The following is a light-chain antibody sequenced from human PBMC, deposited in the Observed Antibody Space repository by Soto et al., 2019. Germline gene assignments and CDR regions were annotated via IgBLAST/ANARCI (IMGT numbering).Light chain of an antibody. CDR2: WAS. Sequence: DIVMTQSPDSLAVSLGERATINCKSSQSVIHTSNNKSYLAWYQQKPGQPPELLLYWASARESGVPDRFSGSGSGTDFTLTISSLDPEDFAVYYCQQRSNRPLTFGQGTLLEIK. V-gene: IGKV4-1*01. J-gene: IGKJ5*01. CDR1: QSVIHTSNNKSY. CDR3: QQRSNRPLT.